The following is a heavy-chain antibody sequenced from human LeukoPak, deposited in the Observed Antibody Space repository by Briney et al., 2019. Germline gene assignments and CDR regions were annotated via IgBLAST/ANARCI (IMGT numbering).Heavy chain of an antibody. CDR2: IIPIFGTA. J-gene: IGHJ4*02. V-gene: IGHV1-69*05. Sequence: SVKVSCKASGGTFSSYAISWVRQAPGQGLEWMGGIIPIFGTANYAQKFQGRVTITTDESTSTAYMELSSLRSEDTAVYYCARSWSGYYKIDYWGQGTLVTVSS. D-gene: IGHD3-3*01. CDR3: ARSWSGYYKIDY. CDR1: GGTFSSYA.